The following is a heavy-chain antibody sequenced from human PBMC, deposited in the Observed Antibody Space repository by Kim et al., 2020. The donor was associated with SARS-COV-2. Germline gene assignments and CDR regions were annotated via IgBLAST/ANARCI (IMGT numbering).Heavy chain of an antibody. CDR3: AKDKGVITFDGLVY. Sequence: SVKGRFTISRDHSKNTLHLHVSSLRAGDTAVYYCAKDKGVITFDGLVYWGQGTLVTVSS. V-gene: IGHV3-23*01. J-gene: IGHJ4*02. D-gene: IGHD3-16*01.